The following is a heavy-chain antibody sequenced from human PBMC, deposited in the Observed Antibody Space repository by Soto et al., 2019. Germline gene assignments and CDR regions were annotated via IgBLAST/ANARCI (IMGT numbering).Heavy chain of an antibody. CDR3: AKQRRTSHRFWFHX. J-gene: IGHJ5*02. CDR1: GFTFSSYA. Sequence: GGSLRLSFAASGFTFSSYAMSWVRQAPGKGLEWVSSISCSGGSTYYEDSVKVRFTISIDNSKKTLYLQMNSLRAEDTAVYYCAKQRRTSHRFWFHXWGQGTLVTVSX. V-gene: IGHV3-23*01. D-gene: IGHD2-2*01. CDR2: ISCSGGST.